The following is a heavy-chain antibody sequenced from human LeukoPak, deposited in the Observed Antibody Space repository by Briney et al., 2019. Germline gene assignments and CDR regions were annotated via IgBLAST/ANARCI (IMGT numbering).Heavy chain of an antibody. J-gene: IGHJ5*01. Sequence: GESLKISCKGPEYSSTNYWITWVRQMPGKGLEWMGRIDPSDSYTNYSPSFQGHVTFSVDKSTSTAYLQWRGLKASDTAMYYCAIPYAGSTNWFDSWGQGTLVPVSS. CDR1: EYSSTNYW. CDR3: AIPYAGSTNWFDS. CDR2: IDPSDSYT. D-gene: IGHD2-2*01. V-gene: IGHV5-10-1*01.